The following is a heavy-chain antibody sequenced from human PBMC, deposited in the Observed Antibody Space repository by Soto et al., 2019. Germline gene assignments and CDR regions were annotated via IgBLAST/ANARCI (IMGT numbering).Heavy chain of an antibody. CDR3: ASVGSDYDNSGYSLP. Sequence: SETLSLTCIVSGGSVSSSNWWSWVRQPPGKGLEWIGEIYHSGSTTYNPSLKSRATISVDKSENQFSLRLKSVTAADTAVYYCASVGSDYDNSGYSLPWGQGTLVTVSS. D-gene: IGHD3-22*01. CDR1: GGSVSSSNW. J-gene: IGHJ5*02. V-gene: IGHV4-4*02. CDR2: IYHSGST.